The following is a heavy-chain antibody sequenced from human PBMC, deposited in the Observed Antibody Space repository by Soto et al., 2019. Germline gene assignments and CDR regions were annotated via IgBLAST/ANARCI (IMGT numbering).Heavy chain of an antibody. CDR1: GFTFGIYA. V-gene: IGHV3-23*01. Sequence: EVQLLASGGDLVQPGGSLRLSCAASGFTFGIYAMTWVRQAPGKGLEWVSTISATGGSTFYADSVKGRFTISRDNSKNPLYPQMNSLRAEDTAIYYCAKDLSSYYYFDFWGQGTLVTVSS. J-gene: IGHJ4*02. D-gene: IGHD2-15*01. CDR3: AKDLSSYYYFDF. CDR2: ISATGGST.